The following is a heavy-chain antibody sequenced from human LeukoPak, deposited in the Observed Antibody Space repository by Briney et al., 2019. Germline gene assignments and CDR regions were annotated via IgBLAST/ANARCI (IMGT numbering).Heavy chain of an antibody. CDR2: INPNTGGA. Sequence: ASVKVSCKASGYTFSGYYIHWVRQAPGQGLEWMGWINPNTGGAKYAQRFQDRVTMTRDTSISTAYMEVSRLRYDDTAVYYCARPLRVTMIRGAAFRASSDFDPWGQGTLVTVSS. D-gene: IGHD3-10*01. CDR1: GYTFSGYY. J-gene: IGHJ5*02. CDR3: ARPLRVTMIRGAAFRASSDFDP. V-gene: IGHV1-2*02.